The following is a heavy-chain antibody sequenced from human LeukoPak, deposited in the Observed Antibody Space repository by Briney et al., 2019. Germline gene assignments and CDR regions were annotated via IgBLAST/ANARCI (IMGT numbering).Heavy chain of an antibody. D-gene: IGHD3-22*01. V-gene: IGHV4-34*01. CDR1: GGSFSGYY. J-gene: IGHJ4*02. CDR3: ARTYYYDSSGPFDY. Sequence: SETLSLTCAVYGGSFSGYYWSWIRQPPGKGLEWIGEINHSGSTNYNPSLKSRVTISVDTSKNQFSLKLSSVTAADTAVYYCARTYYYDSSGPFDYWGQGTLVTVSS. CDR2: INHSGST.